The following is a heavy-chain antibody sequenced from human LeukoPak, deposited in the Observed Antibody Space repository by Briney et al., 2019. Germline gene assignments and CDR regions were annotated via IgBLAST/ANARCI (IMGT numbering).Heavy chain of an antibody. J-gene: IGHJ3*02. CDR2: ISTSGSSI. V-gene: IGHV3-48*04. CDR1: GFTFSSYS. CDR3: ARELGSSRAFDI. Sequence: GGSLRLSCAASGFTFSSYSMNWVRQAPGKGLEWISYISTSGSSIYHADSVKGRFTISRDNDKNSLYLLMNSLTAEDTALYYCARELGSSRAFDIWGQGTMVTVSS. D-gene: IGHD2-15*01.